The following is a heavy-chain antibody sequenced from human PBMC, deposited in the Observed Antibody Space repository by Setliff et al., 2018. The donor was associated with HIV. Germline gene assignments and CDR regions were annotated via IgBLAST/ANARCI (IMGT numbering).Heavy chain of an antibody. CDR3: AKAFGYCSGGSCPVLMDV. J-gene: IGHJ6*03. D-gene: IGHD2-15*01. V-gene: IGHV3-7*01. CDR2: IKQDGSEK. CDR1: GFTFSSYW. Sequence: GGSLRLSCAASGFTFSSYWMSWVRQAPGKGLEWVANIKQDGSEKYYVDSVKGRFTISRDNSKNTLYLQMNSLRAKDAAVYYCAKAFGYCSGGSCPVLMDVWGKGTTVTVSS.